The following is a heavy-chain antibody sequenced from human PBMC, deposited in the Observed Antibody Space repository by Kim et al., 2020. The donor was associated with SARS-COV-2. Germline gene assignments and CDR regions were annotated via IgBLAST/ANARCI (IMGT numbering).Heavy chain of an antibody. CDR2: T. J-gene: IGHJ4*02. Sequence: TSYNPSPMSRVTISVDTSKNQFSLRLSSVTAADTAVYYCARAAAGRWLDYWGQGTLVTVSS. D-gene: IGHD6-13*01. CDR3: ARAAAGRWLDY. V-gene: IGHV4-59*01.